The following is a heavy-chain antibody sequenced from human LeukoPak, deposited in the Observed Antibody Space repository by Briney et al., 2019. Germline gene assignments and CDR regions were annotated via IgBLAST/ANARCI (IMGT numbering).Heavy chain of an antibody. D-gene: IGHD2-2*01. CDR2: ISGSGGST. V-gene: IGHV3-23*01. J-gene: IGHJ4*02. Sequence: PGGSLRLSCAASGFTFSSYAMSWVRQAPGKGLEWVSAISGSGGSTYYADPVKGRFTISRDNSKNTLYVQMNSLRAEDTAVYYCAKVVVVPAATELRYWGQGTLVTVSS. CDR1: GFTFSSYA. CDR3: AKVVVVPAATELRY.